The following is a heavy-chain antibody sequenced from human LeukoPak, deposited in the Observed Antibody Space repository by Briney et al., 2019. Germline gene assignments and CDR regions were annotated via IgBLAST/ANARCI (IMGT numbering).Heavy chain of an antibody. J-gene: IGHJ6*02. D-gene: IGHD2-15*01. CDR3: ARDGYCSGGSCYPNYYGMDV. Sequence: SVKVSCKASGGTFSSYAISWVRQAPGQGLEWMGGINPIYGTANYAQKFQGRVTITAYECTSTAYMELSSRRSEETAVYFCARDGYCSGGSCYPNYYGMDVCGQGTTLTVSS. CDR2: INPIYGTA. CDR1: GGTFSSYA. V-gene: IGHV1-69*13.